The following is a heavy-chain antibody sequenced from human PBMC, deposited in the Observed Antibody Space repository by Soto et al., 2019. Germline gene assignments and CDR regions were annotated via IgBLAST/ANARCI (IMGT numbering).Heavy chain of an antibody. CDR1: GFTFSSYS. D-gene: IGHD3-10*01. CDR2: ISSSSSTI. CDR3: ARDSSGRFSDY. Sequence: LRLSCAASGFTFSSYSMNWVRQAPGKGLEWVSYISSSSSTIYYADSVKGRFTISRDNAKNSLYLQMNSLRAEDTAVYYCARDSSGRFSDYWGQGTLVTVSS. J-gene: IGHJ4*02. V-gene: IGHV3-48*01.